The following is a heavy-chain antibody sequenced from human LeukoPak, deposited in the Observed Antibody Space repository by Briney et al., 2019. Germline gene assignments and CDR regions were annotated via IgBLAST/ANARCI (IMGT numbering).Heavy chain of an antibody. Sequence: GGSLRLSCVASRFAFSSYWMAWVRQAPGKGLEWVANIKEDGSAKSYVDSVKGRFTISRDNAKNSLYLQLNSLRAEDTAVYYCARGYASAWCDYWGQGALVTVSS. V-gene: IGHV3-7*01. CDR2: IKEDGSAK. D-gene: IGHD6-19*01. J-gene: IGHJ4*02. CDR1: RFAFSSYW. CDR3: ARGYASAWCDY.